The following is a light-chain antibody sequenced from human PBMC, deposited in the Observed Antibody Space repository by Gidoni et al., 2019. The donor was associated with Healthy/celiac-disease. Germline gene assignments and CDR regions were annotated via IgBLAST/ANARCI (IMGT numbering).Light chain of an antibody. CDR1: QSISNY. CDR2: DAS. J-gene: IGKJ4*01. Sequence: DIQMTQSPSSLSASVGDRVTITCQASQSISNYLDWYQQKPGKAPKLLIYDASNLETGVPSRFSGSGSGTDFTFTISSLQPEDIATYYCQQYDNLLGTFGGGTKVEIK. V-gene: IGKV1-33*01. CDR3: QQYDNLLGT.